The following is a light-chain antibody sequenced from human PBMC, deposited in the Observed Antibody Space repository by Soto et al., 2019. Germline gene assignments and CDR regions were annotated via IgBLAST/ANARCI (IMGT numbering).Light chain of an antibody. J-gene: IGLJ1*01. CDR1: SNDVGHSSF. V-gene: IGLV2-8*01. CDR3: NAQADNGKHV. CDR2: EVS. Sequence: QSALTQPPSASGSPGQSVTISCTGNSNDVGHSSFISWYQQHPGKGPKLIIYEVSKRPSGVPDRFSGSKSGNTASLSVSGLQDEDEADYFCNAQADNGKHVFGTGTTVTVL.